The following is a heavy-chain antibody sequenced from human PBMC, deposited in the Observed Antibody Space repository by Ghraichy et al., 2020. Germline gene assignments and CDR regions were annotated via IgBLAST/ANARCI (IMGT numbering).Heavy chain of an antibody. Sequence: ESLNISCAASGFSLGSSSMSWVRQAPGKGLEWVSTISTSGGGTHYAESVEGRFIVSRDNSKDSLFLHMYSLRPEDTAVYYCAREFDFDLWGQGTLVTVSS. V-gene: IGHV3-23*01. J-gene: IGHJ4*02. CDR1: GFSLGSSS. CDR3: AREFDFDL. CDR2: ISTSGGGT. D-gene: IGHD3-10*01.